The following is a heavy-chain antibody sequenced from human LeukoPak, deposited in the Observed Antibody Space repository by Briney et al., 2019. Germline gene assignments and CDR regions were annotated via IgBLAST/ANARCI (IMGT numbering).Heavy chain of an antibody. D-gene: IGHD4-11*01. CDR1: GFTVSTNY. Sequence: GGSLRLSCAASGFTVSTNYMSWVRQAPGKGLEWVSVIYSGGSTYYADSVKGRFTISRHNSGNTLYLQMNSLRAEDTAVYYCARGMTNPFDYWGQGTLVTVSS. V-gene: IGHV3-53*04. CDR3: ARGMTNPFDY. CDR2: IYSGGST. J-gene: IGHJ4*02.